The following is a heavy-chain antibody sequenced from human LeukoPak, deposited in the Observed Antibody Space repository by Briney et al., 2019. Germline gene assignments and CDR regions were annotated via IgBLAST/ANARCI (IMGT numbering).Heavy chain of an antibody. J-gene: IGHJ4*02. CDR2: ISAYNGNT. V-gene: IGHV1-18*01. D-gene: IGHD3-3*01. Sequence: ASVKVSCKAYGYTFTSYGISWVRQGPGQGLEWMGWISAYNGNTNYAQKLQGRVTMTTDTSTSTAYMELRSLRSDDTAVYYCARDRWDSHLEWLSTDILEDYWGQGTLVTVSS. CDR3: ARDRWDSHLEWLSTDILEDY. CDR1: GYTFTSYG.